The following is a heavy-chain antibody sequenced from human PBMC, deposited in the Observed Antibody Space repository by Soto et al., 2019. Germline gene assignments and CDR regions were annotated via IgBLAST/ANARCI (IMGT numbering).Heavy chain of an antibody. V-gene: IGHV3-30*18. CDR3: VKAGSSRWMYYSGLDV. CDR2: ISYDGRKN. D-gene: IGHD6-19*01. CDR1: GFTFSSYG. J-gene: IGHJ6*02. Sequence: QVPLVESGGGGVQPGRSLRRSCAASGFTFSSYGIHWVRQAPGQGLEWVAVISYDGRKNYYADSVKGRITSSRDNSKNALYLQMSSLRAADTAVYSCVKAGSSRWMYYSGLDVWGQGTTVTVSS.